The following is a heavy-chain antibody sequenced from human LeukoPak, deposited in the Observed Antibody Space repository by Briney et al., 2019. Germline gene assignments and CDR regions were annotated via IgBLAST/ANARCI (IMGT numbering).Heavy chain of an antibody. Sequence: SETLSLTCAVYGGSFSGYYWSWIRQPPGKGLEWIGEINHSGSTNYNPSLKSRVTISVDTSKNQFSLKLSSVTAADTAVYYCARQPWGARSWYLGGGTGTYYFDYWGQGTLVTVSS. J-gene: IGHJ4*02. CDR1: GGSFSGYY. CDR2: INHSGST. D-gene: IGHD6-13*01. V-gene: IGHV4-34*01. CDR3: ARQPWGARSWYLGGGTGTYYFDY.